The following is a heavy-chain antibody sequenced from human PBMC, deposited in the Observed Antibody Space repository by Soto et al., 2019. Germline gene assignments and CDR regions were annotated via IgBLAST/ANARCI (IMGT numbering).Heavy chain of an antibody. CDR2: IYNSGGS. CDR1: GGSFTSGGYF. V-gene: IGHV4-31*03. CDR3: ARGLYSSSWYVDS. Sequence: PSETLSLTCTVSGGSFTSGGYFWTWVRQQPGKGLEWIGHIYNSGGSSYSPSLKSRVALSVDKSQNRFSLKVTSVTAADTAVYYCARGLYSSSWYVDSWGQGTLVTVSS. J-gene: IGHJ5*01. D-gene: IGHD6-13*01.